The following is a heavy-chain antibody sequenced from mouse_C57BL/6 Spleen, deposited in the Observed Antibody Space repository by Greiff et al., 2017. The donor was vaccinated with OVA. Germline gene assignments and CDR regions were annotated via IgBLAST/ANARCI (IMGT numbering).Heavy chain of an antibody. CDR2: IWSGGST. CDR3: ARRGGGNYGGYFDV. D-gene: IGHD2-1*01. V-gene: IGHV2-2*01. CDR1: GFSLTSYG. J-gene: IGHJ1*03. Sequence: VQLVESGPGLVQPSQSLSITCTVSGFSLTSYGVHWVRQSPGKGLEWLGVIWSGGSTDYNAAFISRLSISKDNSKSQVFFKMNSLQADDTAIYYCARRGGGNYGGYFDVWGTGTTVTVSS.